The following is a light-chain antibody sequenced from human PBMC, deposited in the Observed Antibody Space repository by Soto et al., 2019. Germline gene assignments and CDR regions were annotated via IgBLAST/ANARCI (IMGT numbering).Light chain of an antibody. Sequence: QAVVTQSPSASASLGASVKLTCTLSSGHSSYAIAWHQQQPEKGPRYLMKLNSDGSHSKGDGIPDRFSGSSSGAERYLTVSSPQSADEADYYCQTWGTGSWVFGGGTKLTVL. CDR3: QTWGTGSWV. CDR1: SGHSSYA. V-gene: IGLV4-69*01. CDR2: LNSDGSH. J-gene: IGLJ3*02.